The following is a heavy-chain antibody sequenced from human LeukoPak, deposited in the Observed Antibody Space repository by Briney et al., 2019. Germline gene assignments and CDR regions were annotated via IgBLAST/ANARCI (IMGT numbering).Heavy chain of an antibody. CDR3: AKGGYSYGPEDY. J-gene: IGHJ4*02. D-gene: IGHD5-18*01. V-gene: IGHV1-69*02. Sequence: SVTVSCKASGGTFSSYTISWVRQAPGQGLEWMGRIIPILGIANYAQKFQGRVTITADKSTSTAYMELSSLRSEDTAVDYCAKGGYSYGPEDYWGQGTLVTVSS. CDR2: IIPILGIA. CDR1: GGTFSSYT.